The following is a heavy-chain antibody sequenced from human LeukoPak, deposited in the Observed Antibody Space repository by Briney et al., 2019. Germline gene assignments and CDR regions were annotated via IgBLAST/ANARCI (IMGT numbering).Heavy chain of an antibody. D-gene: IGHD2-2*01. J-gene: IGHJ5*02. Sequence: ASVKVSCKASGYTFTGYYMHWVRQAPGQGLEWMGWINPNSGGTNYAQKFQGRVTMTRDTSISTAYMELSRLRSDDTAVYYCARLTECSSTSCQNWFDPWGQGTLVTVSS. CDR1: GYTFTGYY. CDR3: ARLTECSSTSCQNWFDP. CDR2: INPNSGGT. V-gene: IGHV1-2*02.